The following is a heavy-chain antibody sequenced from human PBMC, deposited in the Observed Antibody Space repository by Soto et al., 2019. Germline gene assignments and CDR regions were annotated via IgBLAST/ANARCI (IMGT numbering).Heavy chain of an antibody. D-gene: IGHD3-3*01. Sequence: EVQLLESGGGLVQPGGSLRLSCAASGFSFSSYAISWVRQAPGKGLEWGSSIGGRGGSTYYADSVKGRFTISRDNSKNTVYLQMNSLRVEDTAVYYCAKQGDYDFWSSSNNWLDPWGQGTLVTVSS. CDR1: GFSFSSYA. V-gene: IGHV3-23*01. CDR3: AKQGDYDFWSSSNNWLDP. CDR2: IGGRGGST. J-gene: IGHJ5*02.